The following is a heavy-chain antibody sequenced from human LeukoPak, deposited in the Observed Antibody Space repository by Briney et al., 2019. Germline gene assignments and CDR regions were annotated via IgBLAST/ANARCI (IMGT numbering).Heavy chain of an antibody. J-gene: IGHJ5*02. Sequence: GESLKISCKGSGYSFTSYWIGWVRQMPGKGLEWMGIIYLGDSDTRYSPSFQGQVTISADKSISTAYLQWSSLKASDTAMYYCARALSRYCTNGVCLDWFDPWGQGTLVTVSS. V-gene: IGHV5-51*01. D-gene: IGHD2-8*01. CDR1: GYSFTSYW. CDR3: ARALSRYCTNGVCLDWFDP. CDR2: IYLGDSDT.